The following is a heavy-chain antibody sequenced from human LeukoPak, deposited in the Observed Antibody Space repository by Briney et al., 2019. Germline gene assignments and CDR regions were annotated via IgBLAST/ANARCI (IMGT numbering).Heavy chain of an antibody. V-gene: IGHV3-7*01. CDR3: ARGYYYGSGSYCFDY. Sequence: GGSLRLSCAASGFTFSSYWMSWVRQAPGKGLEWVANIKQDGSEKYYVDSVKGRFTISRDNAKNSLYLQMNSLRAEDTAVYYCARGYYYGSGSYCFDYWGQGILVTVSS. D-gene: IGHD3-10*01. CDR2: IKQDGSEK. CDR1: GFTFSSYW. J-gene: IGHJ4*02.